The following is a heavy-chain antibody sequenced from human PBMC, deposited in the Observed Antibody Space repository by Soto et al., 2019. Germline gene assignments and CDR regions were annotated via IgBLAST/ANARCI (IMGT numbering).Heavy chain of an antibody. CDR3: ARAPAVAGTGDY. V-gene: IGHV3-66*01. J-gene: IGHJ4*02. CDR2: IYSGGST. D-gene: IGHD6-19*01. CDR1: QFTVSSNY. Sequence: PLRVSCTASQFTVSSNYMSWVLKDPLKWLELVSVIYSGGSTYYADSVKGRFTISRDNSKNTLYLQMNSLRAEDTAVYYCARAPAVAGTGDYWRQGTLVTVS.